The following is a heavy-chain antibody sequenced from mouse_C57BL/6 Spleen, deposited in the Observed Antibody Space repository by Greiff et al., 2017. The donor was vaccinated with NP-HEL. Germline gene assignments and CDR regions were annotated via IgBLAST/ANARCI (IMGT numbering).Heavy chain of an antibody. V-gene: IGHV1-53*01. J-gene: IGHJ3*01. D-gene: IGHD2-4*01. Sequence: QVQLQQPGTELVKPGASVKLSCKASGYTFTSYWMHWVKQRPGQGLEWIGNINPSNGGTNYNETFKSKATLTVDKSSSTAYMQLSSLTSEDAAVYYGARGVRYEYGAYWGQGTLVTVSA. CDR1: GYTFTSYW. CDR2: INPSNGGT. CDR3: ARGVRYEYGAY.